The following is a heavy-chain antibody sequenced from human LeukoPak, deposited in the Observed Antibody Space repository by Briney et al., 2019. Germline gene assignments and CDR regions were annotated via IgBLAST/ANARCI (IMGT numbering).Heavy chain of an antibody. CDR2: ISAYNGNT. Sequence: GASVKVSCKASGYTFTSYGISWVRQAPGQGLEWMGWISAYNGNTNYAQKLQGRVTMTTDTSTSTAYMELRSLRSDDTAVYYCAITWDIVVVPAAIHFVGYWGQGTLVTVSS. CDR3: AITWDIVVVPAAIHFVGY. J-gene: IGHJ4*02. D-gene: IGHD2-2*01. CDR1: GYTFTSYG. V-gene: IGHV1-18*01.